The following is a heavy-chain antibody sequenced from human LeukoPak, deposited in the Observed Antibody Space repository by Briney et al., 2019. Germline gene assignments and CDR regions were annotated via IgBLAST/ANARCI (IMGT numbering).Heavy chain of an antibody. CDR1: GFTFSSYA. D-gene: IGHD6-13*01. J-gene: IGHJ4*02. CDR2: ISYDGSNK. Sequence: GRSLRLSCAASGFTFSSYAMHWVRQAPGKGLEWVAVISYDGSNKYYADSVEGRFTISRDNSKNTLYLQMNSLRAEDTAVYYCSYSSSWNDYWGQGTLVTVSS. V-gene: IGHV3-30*04. CDR3: SYSSSWNDY.